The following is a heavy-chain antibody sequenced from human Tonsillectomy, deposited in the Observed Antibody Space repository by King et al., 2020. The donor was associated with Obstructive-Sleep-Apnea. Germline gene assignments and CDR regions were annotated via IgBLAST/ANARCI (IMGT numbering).Heavy chain of an antibody. V-gene: IGHV3-30-3*01. Sequence: VQLVESGGCVVQPGRSLGISCASSGCTFSSYAMHWVRHAPGKGLEWVAVISYDGSNKYYADSVKGRFTISRDNSKNTLYLQMNSLRAEDTAVYYCARDSYYGSGADAFDIWGQGTMVTVSS. D-gene: IGHD3-10*01. CDR3: ARDSYYGSGADAFDI. CDR1: GCTFSSYA. J-gene: IGHJ3*02. CDR2: ISYDGSNK.